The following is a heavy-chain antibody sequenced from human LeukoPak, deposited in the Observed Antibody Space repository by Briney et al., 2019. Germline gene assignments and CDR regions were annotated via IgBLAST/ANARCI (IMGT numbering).Heavy chain of an antibody. J-gene: IGHJ4*02. Sequence: PGGSLRLSCAASGFTFSSYAMNWVRHAPGKGLEWVSAISGSGGSTYYADSVKGRFTISRDTSKNTLYRQMNSLRAEDTAVYYCATRPVTTYAYWGQGTLVTVSS. CDR2: ISGSGGST. D-gene: IGHD4-17*01. CDR3: ATRPVTTYAY. CDR1: GFTFSSYA. V-gene: IGHV3-23*01.